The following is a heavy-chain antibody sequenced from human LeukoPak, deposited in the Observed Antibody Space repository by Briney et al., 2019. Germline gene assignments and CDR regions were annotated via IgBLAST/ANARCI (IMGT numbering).Heavy chain of an antibody. CDR3: ARARGYFNDY. D-gene: IGHD3-22*01. V-gene: IGHV4-61*02. CDR1: GGSISSGSYY. J-gene: IGHJ4*02. Sequence: SETLSLTCTVSGGSISSGSYYWSWIRQPAGKGLEWIGRIYTSGSTNYNPSLKSRVTISVDTSKNQFSLRLSSVTAADTAVYYCARARGYFNDYWGQGTLVTVSS. CDR2: IYTSGST.